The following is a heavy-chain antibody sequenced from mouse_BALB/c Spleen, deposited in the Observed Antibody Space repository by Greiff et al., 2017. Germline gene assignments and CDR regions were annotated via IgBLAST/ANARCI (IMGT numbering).Heavy chain of an antibody. CDR1: GYTFTSYT. J-gene: IGHJ4*01. CDR3: FYRYYAMDY. V-gene: IGHV1-4*01. D-gene: IGHD2-14*01. Sequence: VQGVESGAELARPGASVKMSCKASGYTFTSYTMHWVKQRPGQGLEWIGYINPSSGYTNYNQKFKDKATLTADKSSSTAYMQLSSLTSEDSAVYYCFYRYYAMDYWGQGTSVTVSS. CDR2: INPSSGYT.